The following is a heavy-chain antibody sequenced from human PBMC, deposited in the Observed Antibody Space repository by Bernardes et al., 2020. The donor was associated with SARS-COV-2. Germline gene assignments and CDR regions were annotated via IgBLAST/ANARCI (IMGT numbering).Heavy chain of an antibody. CDR1: GGSISSINYY. CDR2: IYYSGNT. CDR3: ARGRIAVAGKGPFDI. J-gene: IGHJ3*02. Sequence: SETLSLTCTVSGGSISSINYYWGWIRQPPGKGLEWIWSIYYSGNTYYNPSLKSRVTISVDTSKSQFSLKLTSVTAADTAVYYCARGRIAVAGKGPFDIWGQGTMVTVSS. D-gene: IGHD6-19*01. V-gene: IGHV4-39*01.